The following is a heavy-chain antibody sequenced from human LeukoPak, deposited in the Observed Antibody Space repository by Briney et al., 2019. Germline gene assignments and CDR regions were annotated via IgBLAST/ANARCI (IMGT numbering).Heavy chain of an antibody. V-gene: IGHV1-2*06. CDR3: AREDSSSWNVDV. D-gene: IGHD6-13*01. J-gene: IGHJ6*02. CDR1: GYTFTSYY. CDR2: INPNSGGT. Sequence: ASVKVSCKASGYTFTSYYMHWVRQAPGQGLEWMGRINPNSGGTNYAQKFQGRVTMTRDTSISTAYMELSRLRSDDTAVYYCAREDSSSWNVDVWGQGTTVTVSS.